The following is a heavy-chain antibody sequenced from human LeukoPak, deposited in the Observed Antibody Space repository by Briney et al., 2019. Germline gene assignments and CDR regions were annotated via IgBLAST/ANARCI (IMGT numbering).Heavy chain of an antibody. CDR3: ARARRLDWLLNY. Sequence: PGGSLRLSCAASGFTFSSYGMHWVRQAPGKGLEWVAVISYDGSNKYYADSVKGRFTISRDNAKNSLYLQMNSLRAEDTAEYYCARARRLDWLLNYWGQGTLVTVSS. J-gene: IGHJ4*02. D-gene: IGHD3-9*01. V-gene: IGHV3-30*03. CDR2: ISYDGSNK. CDR1: GFTFSSYG.